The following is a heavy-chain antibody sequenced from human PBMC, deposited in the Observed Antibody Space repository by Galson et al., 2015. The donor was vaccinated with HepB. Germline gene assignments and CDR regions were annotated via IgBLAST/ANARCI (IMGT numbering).Heavy chain of an antibody. V-gene: IGHV5-51*01. CDR1: GYSFTSYW. D-gene: IGHD6-19*01. J-gene: IGHJ6*02. CDR2: IYPGDSDT. CDR3: ARRSVAGIPYYYGMDV. Sequence: QSGAEVKKPGESLKISCKGSGYSFTSYWIGWVRQMPGKGLEWMGIIYPGDSDTRYSPSFQGQVTISADKSISTAYLQWSSLKASDTAMHYCARRSVAGIPYYYGMDVWGQGTTVTVSS.